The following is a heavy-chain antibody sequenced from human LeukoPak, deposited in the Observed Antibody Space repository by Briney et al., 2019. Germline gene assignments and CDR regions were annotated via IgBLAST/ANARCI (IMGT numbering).Heavy chain of an antibody. J-gene: IGHJ4*02. D-gene: IGHD2-21*02. CDR2: ISTSVSSV. CDR3: ARVGREVTTGYFDD. V-gene: IGHV3-48*03. CDR1: GFSFSTYE. Sequence: GGSLRLSCVASGFSFSTYEMNWVRQAPGKGLEWVAYISTSVSSVYYADSLKGRFTVSRDNAKSSLFLQVDSLTVADTAVYYCARVGREVTTGYFDDWGQGTLVAVPS.